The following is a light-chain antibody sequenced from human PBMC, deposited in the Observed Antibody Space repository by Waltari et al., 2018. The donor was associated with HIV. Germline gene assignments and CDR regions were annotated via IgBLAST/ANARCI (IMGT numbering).Light chain of an antibody. J-gene: IGKJ1*01. V-gene: IGKV1-8*01. Sequence: AIRMTQSPSPISASTGDRVSISGRASQNIGNSLAWYQQKPGRAPELLIYDETSVQSGVPSRFSGSGSGTEFTLTISCLQSEDLTTYFCQQYHTYPHTFGQGTTVELK. CDR3: QQYHTYPHT. CDR2: DET. CDR1: QNIGNS.